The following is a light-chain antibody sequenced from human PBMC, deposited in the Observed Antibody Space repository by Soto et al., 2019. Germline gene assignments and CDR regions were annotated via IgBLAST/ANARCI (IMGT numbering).Light chain of an antibody. Sequence: EIVMTQSPATLSVSPGERATLSCRASQSVSSNLAWYQQKPGQAPRLLIYGASTRATGIPARFSGSGSGTEFTLTISSLQSEDFAAYYCQQRSNWPPTFGQGTRLEI. CDR2: GAS. V-gene: IGKV3-15*01. CDR1: QSVSSN. J-gene: IGKJ5*01. CDR3: QQRSNWPPT.